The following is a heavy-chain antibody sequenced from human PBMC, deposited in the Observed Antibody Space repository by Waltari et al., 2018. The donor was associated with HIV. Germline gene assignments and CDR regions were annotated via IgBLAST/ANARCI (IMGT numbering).Heavy chain of an antibody. CDR2: IKTKTDGGTT. J-gene: IGHJ3*02. Sequence: EVQPVQSGGGWIKPGGSLRLACAASGLTCRYAWMSWVRQAPGKGLECIGRIKTKTDGGTTDYAAPVKDRFTISRDDSKNTLYLQMNNLKTEDTAVDYGATDRRGAFDIWGQGTMVTVSS. CDR3: ATDRRGAFDI. V-gene: IGHV3-15*01. CDR1: GLTCRYAW.